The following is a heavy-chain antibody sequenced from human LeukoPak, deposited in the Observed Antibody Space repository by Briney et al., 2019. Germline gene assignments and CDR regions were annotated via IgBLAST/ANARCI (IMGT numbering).Heavy chain of an antibody. CDR2: IYYSGST. V-gene: IGHV4-59*01. CDR1: GGSISSYY. D-gene: IGHD3-22*01. Sequence: SETLSLTCTVSGGSISSYYWSWIRQPPGKGLEWIGYIYYSGSTNFNPSLKSRVTMSVDTSKNQFSLKLSSVTAAGTAVYYCARETYDSSGARFDYWGQGTLVTVSS. CDR3: ARETYDSSGARFDY. J-gene: IGHJ4*02.